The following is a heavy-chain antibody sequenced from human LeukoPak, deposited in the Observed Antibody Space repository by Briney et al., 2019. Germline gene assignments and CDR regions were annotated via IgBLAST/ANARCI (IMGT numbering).Heavy chain of an antibody. D-gene: IGHD3-22*01. CDR3: ACTFTMTESGRGFGY. V-gene: IGHV1-69*01. CDR2: IIPIFGTA. CDR1: GGTFGSYA. Sequence: SVKVSCKASGGTFGSYAISWVRQAPGQGLEWMGGIIPIFGTANYAQKFQGRVTITADESTSTAYMELSSLRSEDTAVYYCACTFTMTESGRGFGYWGQGTLVTVSS. J-gene: IGHJ4*02.